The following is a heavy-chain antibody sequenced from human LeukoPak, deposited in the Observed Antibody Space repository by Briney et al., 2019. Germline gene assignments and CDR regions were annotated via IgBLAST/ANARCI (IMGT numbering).Heavy chain of an antibody. CDR3: ARDRNSGSSLDI. D-gene: IGHD6-6*01. CDR2: IYPYSGDT. Sequence: GASVKVSCKASGYTFTGYYIHCVRQAPGQGLEWMGWIYPYSGDTNYAQNFQGRVTMTRDTSISTAYMELSSLKSDDTAVYYCARDRNSGSSLDIWGQGTMLTVSS. V-gene: IGHV1-2*02. J-gene: IGHJ3*02. CDR1: GYTFTGYY.